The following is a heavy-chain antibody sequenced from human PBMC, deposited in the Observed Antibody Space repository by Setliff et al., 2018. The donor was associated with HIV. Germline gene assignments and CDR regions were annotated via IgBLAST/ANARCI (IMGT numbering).Heavy chain of an antibody. CDR3: ARSPLYSGYERYYFDY. D-gene: IGHD5-12*01. Sequence: SETLSLTCAVYGGSFSGYYWSWIRQAPGKGLEWIGEIDHSGSTNYNPPLKSRVTISVDTSKNHLSLWLTSVTAADTALYYCARSPLYSGYERYYFDYWGQGTLVTVSS. CDR2: IDHSGST. V-gene: IGHV4-34*01. J-gene: IGHJ4*02. CDR1: GGSFSGYY.